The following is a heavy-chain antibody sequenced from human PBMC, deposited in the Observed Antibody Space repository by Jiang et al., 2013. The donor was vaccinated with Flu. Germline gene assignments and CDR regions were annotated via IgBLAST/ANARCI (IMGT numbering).Heavy chain of an antibody. Sequence: PGKELEWIGYIYYSGSTNYNPSLKSRVTISVDTSKNQFSLKLSSVTAADTAVYYCARAPYDSSGYYFDYWGQGTLVTVSS. V-gene: IGHV4-59*01. D-gene: IGHD3-22*01. CDR2: IYYSGST. CDR3: ARAPYDSSGYYFDY. J-gene: IGHJ4*02.